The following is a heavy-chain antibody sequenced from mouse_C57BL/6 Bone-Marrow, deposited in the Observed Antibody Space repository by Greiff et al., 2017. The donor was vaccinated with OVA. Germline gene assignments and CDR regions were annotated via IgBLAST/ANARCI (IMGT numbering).Heavy chain of an antibody. D-gene: IGHD4-1*01. V-gene: IGHV1-7*01. CDR2: INPSSGYT. CDR3: ARWDWLAWFAY. Sequence: QVHVKQSGAELAKPGASVKLSCKASGYTFTSYWMHWVKQRPGQGLEWIGYINPSSGYTKYNQKFKDKATLTADKSSSTAYMQLSSLTYEDSAVYYCARWDWLAWFAYWGQGTLVTVSA. J-gene: IGHJ3*01. CDR1: GYTFTSYW.